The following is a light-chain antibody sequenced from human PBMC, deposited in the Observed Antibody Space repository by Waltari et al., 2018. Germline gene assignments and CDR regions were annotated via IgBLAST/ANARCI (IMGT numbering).Light chain of an antibody. Sequence: SYELTQPPSVSVSPGQTATITFSGHTLGNKSTSWYQQNTGQPPVLIIYQDVKRPSGVPERFSASISGNTATLTISGAQALDEADYYCQVWDTSLNYVFGAGTKVTVL. CDR1: TLGNKS. J-gene: IGLJ1*01. CDR2: QDV. CDR3: QVWDTSLNYV. V-gene: IGLV3-1*01.